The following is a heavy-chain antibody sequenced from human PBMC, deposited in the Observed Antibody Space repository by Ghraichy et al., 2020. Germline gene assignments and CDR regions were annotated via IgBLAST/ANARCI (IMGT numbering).Heavy chain of an antibody. J-gene: IGHJ4*02. D-gene: IGHD1-1*01. CDR3: AGERRLRTGRGEGLGY. Sequence: ASVKVSCKASGYTFTSYDINWVRQATGQGLEWMGWMNPNSGNTGYAQKFQGRVTITRNTSISTAYMELSSLRSEDTAVYYCAGERRLRTGRGEGLGYWGQGTLVTVSS. CDR2: MNPNSGNT. V-gene: IGHV1-8*03. CDR1: GYTFTSYD.